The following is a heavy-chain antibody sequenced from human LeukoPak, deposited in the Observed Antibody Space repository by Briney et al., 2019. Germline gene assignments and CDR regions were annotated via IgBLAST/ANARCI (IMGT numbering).Heavy chain of an antibody. CDR2: IYSGGST. J-gene: IGHJ4*02. V-gene: IGHV3-66*01. Sequence: GGSLRLSCAASGFTVSSNYMSWVRQAPGKGLEWVSVIYSGGSTYYADSVKGRFTISRDNSKNTLYLQMNSLRAEDTAVYYCARDPSGGSSSRDYWGQGTLVTVSS. CDR3: ARDPSGGSSSRDY. CDR1: GFTVSSNY. D-gene: IGHD6-6*01.